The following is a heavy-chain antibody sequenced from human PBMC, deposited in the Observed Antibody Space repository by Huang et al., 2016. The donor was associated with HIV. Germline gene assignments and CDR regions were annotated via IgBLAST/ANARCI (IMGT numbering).Heavy chain of an antibody. CDR3: ARGKFDILTGWDDTYYFDH. J-gene: IGHJ4*02. D-gene: IGHD3-9*01. CDR1: GFTFNVYS. CDR2: ISISRGST. V-gene: IGHV3-48*01. Sequence: EIHLVESGGGLVPPGGSLRLSCVVSGFTFNVYSMEWVRQAPGKGLEWLPHISISRGSTHYAASVKGRLTISRDIAKNSRYLQMNRLRPEDTAVYYCARGKFDILTGWDDTYYFDHWGQGTLVTVSS.